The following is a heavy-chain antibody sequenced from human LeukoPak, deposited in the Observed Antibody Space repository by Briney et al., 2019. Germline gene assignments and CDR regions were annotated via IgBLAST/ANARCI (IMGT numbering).Heavy chain of an antibody. CDR2: INPNSGDT. V-gene: IGHV1-2*02. Sequence: ASVKVSCKASGYTFTDYYLHWVQQAPGQGFEWMGWINPNSGDTNYAQKFQGRVTMTRDTSIGTAHMEMSRLRSDDTAVYYCARANFLYCSSTTCLFDYWGQGTLVTVSS. J-gene: IGHJ4*02. CDR3: ARANFLYCSSTTCLFDY. D-gene: IGHD2-2*01. CDR1: GYTFTDYY.